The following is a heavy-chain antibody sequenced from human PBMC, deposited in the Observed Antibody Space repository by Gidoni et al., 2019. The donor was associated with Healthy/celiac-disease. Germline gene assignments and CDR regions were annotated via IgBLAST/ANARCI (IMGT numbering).Heavy chain of an antibody. D-gene: IGHD1-1*01. J-gene: IGHJ4*02. V-gene: IGHV1-2*02. CDR1: GYTFTGYY. CDR3: ARELVSNDLALGVDY. CDR2: INPNSGGT. Sequence: QVQLVQSGAEVKKPGASVKVSCKASGYTFTGYYMHWVRQAPGQGLEWMGWINPNSGGTNYAQKFQGRVTMTRDTSISTAYMELSRLRSDDTAVYYCARELVSNDLALGVDYWGQGTLVTVSS.